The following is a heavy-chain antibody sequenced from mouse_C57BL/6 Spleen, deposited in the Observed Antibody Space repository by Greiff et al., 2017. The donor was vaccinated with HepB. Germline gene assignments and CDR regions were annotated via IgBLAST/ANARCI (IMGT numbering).Heavy chain of an antibody. CDR2: ISYSGST. D-gene: IGHD1-1*01. CDR3: ARSLIYYGSSYDWYFDV. V-gene: IGHV3-8*01. J-gene: IGHJ1*03. Sequence: VQLKQSGPGLAKPSQTLSLTCSVTGYSITSDYWNWIRKFPGNKLEYMGYISYSGSTYYNPSLKSRISITRDTSKNQYYLQLKSVTTEDTATYYCARSLIYYGSSYDWYFDVWGTGTTVTVSS. CDR1: GYSITSDY.